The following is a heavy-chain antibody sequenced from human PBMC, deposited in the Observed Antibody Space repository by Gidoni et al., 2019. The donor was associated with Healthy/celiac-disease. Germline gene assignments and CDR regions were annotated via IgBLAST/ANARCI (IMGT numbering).Heavy chain of an antibody. CDR1: GGSISSGGYS. D-gene: IGHD2-21*02. CDR2: IYYSGST. J-gene: IGHJ6*02. V-gene: IGHV4-31*03. Sequence: QVQLQESGPGLVKPSQTLSLTCTVSGGSISSGGYSWSWIRQHPGKGLEWIGYIYYSGSTYYNPSLKSRVTIAVDTSKNQFSLKLSSVTAADTAVYYCARAPLPGYCGGDCYSIGMDVWGQGTTVTVSS. CDR3: ARAPLPGYCGGDCYSIGMDV.